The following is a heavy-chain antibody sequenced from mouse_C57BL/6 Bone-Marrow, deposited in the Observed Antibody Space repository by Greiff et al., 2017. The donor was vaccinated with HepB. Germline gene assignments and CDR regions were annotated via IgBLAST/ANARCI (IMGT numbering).Heavy chain of an antibody. CDR3: ARWGFYYSYYFDY. CDR2: INPGSGGT. D-gene: IGHD1-1*01. V-gene: IGHV1-54*01. J-gene: IGHJ2*01. Sequence: QVQLQQSGAELVRPGTSVKVSCKASGYAFTNYLIEWVKQRPGQGLEWIGVINPGSGGTNYNEKFKGKATLTADKSSSTAYMQLSSLTSEDSAVYFCARWGFYYSYYFDYWGQGTTLTVSS. CDR1: GYAFTNYL.